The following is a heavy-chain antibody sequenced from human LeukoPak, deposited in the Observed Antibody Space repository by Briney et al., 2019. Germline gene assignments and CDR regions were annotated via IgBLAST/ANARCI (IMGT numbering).Heavy chain of an antibody. CDR2: ISPSGDRT. V-gene: IGHV3-23*01. CDR3: AIMHGYYDGSGFWVQ. J-gene: IGHJ4*02. D-gene: IGHD3-22*01. Sequence: AGSLTLSCAASGFTFSSYAMSWVRQAPGKGLEWVSFISPSGDRTSNADSVEGRFTISRDNTRNTLYLQMNSLRDEDTGVYYCAIMHGYYDGSGFWVQWGQGTLVTVSS. CDR1: GFTFSSYA.